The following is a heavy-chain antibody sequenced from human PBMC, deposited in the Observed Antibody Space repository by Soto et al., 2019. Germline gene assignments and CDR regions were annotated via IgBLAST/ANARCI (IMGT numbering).Heavy chain of an antibody. CDR1: GFTFSRYV. CDR2: ISYDGNEK. Sequence: GGSLRLSSADSGFTFSRYVMHWVRQAPGKGLEWVAAISYDGNEKYYADSVKGRFTISRDNSKNTLYLQMNSLRAEDTAVYYCAKGYYYDTGTCFYYWGQGTMVTVSS. J-gene: IGHJ4*01. D-gene: IGHD3-22*01. V-gene: IGHV3-30*18. CDR3: AKGYYYDTGTCFYY.